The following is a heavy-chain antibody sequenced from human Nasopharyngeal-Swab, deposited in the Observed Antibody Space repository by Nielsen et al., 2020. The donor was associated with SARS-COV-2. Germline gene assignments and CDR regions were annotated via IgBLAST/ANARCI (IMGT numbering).Heavy chain of an antibody. CDR3: VRDGGGGSVTGVIIYAFDV. D-gene: IGHD3-10*01. J-gene: IGHJ3*01. Sequence: GESLKISCEASGFIFSNYDMHWVRQSPGKGLEWLAVLYYDGSDEIYAESVKGRFTISRDDSRNTLYLDMKSPRVEDTAVYYCVRDGGGGSVTGVIIYAFDVWGRGTMVTVSS. V-gene: IGHV3-33*01. CDR2: LYYDGSDE. CDR1: GFIFSNYD.